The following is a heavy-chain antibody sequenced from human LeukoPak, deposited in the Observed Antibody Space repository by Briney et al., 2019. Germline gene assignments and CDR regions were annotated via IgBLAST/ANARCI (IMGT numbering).Heavy chain of an antibody. D-gene: IGHD3-3*01. CDR3: ARVHHIPTLFLEWSPRDHFDY. CDR2: IYYSGST. J-gene: IGHJ4*02. V-gene: IGHV4-39*07. Sequence: SETLSLTCTVSGGSISSSSYYWGWIRQPPGKGLEWIGSIYYSGSTYYNPSLKSRVTISVDTSKNQFSLKLSSVTAADTAVYYCARVHHIPTLFLEWSPRDHFDYWGQGTLVTVSS. CDR1: GGSISSSSYY.